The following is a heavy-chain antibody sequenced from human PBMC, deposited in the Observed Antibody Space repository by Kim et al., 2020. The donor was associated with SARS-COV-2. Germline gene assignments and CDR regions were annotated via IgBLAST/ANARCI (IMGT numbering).Heavy chain of an antibody. D-gene: IGHD6-19*01. V-gene: IGHV1-2*02. Sequence: ASVKVSCKASGYTFTGHYLHWVRQAPGQGLEWMGWISPNSGGTNYAQKFQGRVTMTRDTSISTAYMDLTTLTSDDTAVYFCARECNSGWALCYWGQGTLVAVSS. CDR1: GYTFTGHY. J-gene: IGHJ4*02. CDR2: ISPNSGGT. CDR3: ARECNSGWALCY.